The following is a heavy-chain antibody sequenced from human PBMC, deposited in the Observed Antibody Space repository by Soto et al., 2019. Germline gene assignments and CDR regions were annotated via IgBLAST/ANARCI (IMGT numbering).Heavy chain of an antibody. D-gene: IGHD3-3*01. CDR2: IYPGDSDT. J-gene: IGHJ6*02. CDR3: ARQTYYDFWSGLGYYYYGMDV. Sequence: GESLKISCKGSGYSFTSYWFGWVRQMPGKGLEWMGIIYPGDSDTRYSPSFQGQVTISADKSISTAYLQWSSLKASDTAMYYCARQTYYDFWSGLGYYYYGMDVWGQGTTVTVSS. V-gene: IGHV5-51*01. CDR1: GYSFTSYW.